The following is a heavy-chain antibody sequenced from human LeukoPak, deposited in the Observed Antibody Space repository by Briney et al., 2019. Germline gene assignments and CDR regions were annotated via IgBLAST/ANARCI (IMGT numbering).Heavy chain of an antibody. CDR3: ARMVGELLRETDY. CDR2: ISSSSSYI. V-gene: IGHV3-21*01. Sequence: GGSLRLSCAASGFTFSHFWMNWVRQAPGKGLEWVSPISSSSSYIYYADSVKGRFTISRDNAKNSLYLQMNSLRAEDTAVYYCARMVGELLRETDYWGQGTLVTVSS. D-gene: IGHD1-26*01. J-gene: IGHJ4*02. CDR1: GFTFSHFW.